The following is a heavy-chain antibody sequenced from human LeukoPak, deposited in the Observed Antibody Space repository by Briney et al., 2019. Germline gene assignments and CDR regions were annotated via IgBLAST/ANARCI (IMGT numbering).Heavy chain of an antibody. CDR3: ARAYYDSSGYYLSNWYFDL. V-gene: IGHV4-59*01. J-gene: IGHJ2*01. CDR1: GGSISSYY. D-gene: IGHD3-22*01. CDR2: IYDSGST. Sequence: SGTLSLTCTVSGGSISSYYWNWIRQAPGKGLEWIGYIYDSGSTNYNPSLRSRVTISVDTSKTQFSLKLSSVTAADTAVYYCARAYYDSSGYYLSNWYFDLWGRGTLVTVSS.